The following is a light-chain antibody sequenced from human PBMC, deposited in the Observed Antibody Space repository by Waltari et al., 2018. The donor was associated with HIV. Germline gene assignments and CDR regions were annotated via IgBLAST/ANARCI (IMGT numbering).Light chain of an antibody. J-gene: IGLJ1*01. Sequence: QSALTQPASVSGSPGQSITISCTGTSSDVGGYNYVSWYQQHPGKAPKLMIYEVSNRPSGVSNRFSGAKAGNTASLTSSGRQAEDEDDYYCSSYASSSTPYVFGTGTKVTVL. CDR3: SSYASSSTPYV. CDR1: SSDVGGYNY. CDR2: EVS. V-gene: IGLV2-14*01.